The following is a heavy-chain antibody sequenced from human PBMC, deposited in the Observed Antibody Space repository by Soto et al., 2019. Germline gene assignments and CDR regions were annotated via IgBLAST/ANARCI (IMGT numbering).Heavy chain of an antibody. CDR3: ARDGIAVAGTSDWYFDL. CDR2: ISSSSSYT. CDR1: GFTFSDYY. J-gene: IGHJ2*01. V-gene: IGHV3-11*06. Sequence: VQLVESGGGLVQPGRSLRLSCAASGFTFSDYYMSWIRQAPGKGLEWVSYISSSSSYTNYADSVKGRFTISRDNAKNSLYLQMNSLRAEDTAVYYCARDGIAVAGTSDWYFDLWGRGTLVTVSS. D-gene: IGHD6-19*01.